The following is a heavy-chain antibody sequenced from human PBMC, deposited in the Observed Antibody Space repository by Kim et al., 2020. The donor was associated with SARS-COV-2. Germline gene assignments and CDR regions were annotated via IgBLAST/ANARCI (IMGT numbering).Heavy chain of an antibody. CDR2: ISGDGGST. Sequence: GGSLRLSCAASGFTFDDYAMHWVRQAPGKGLEWVSLISGDGGSTYYADSVKGRFTISRDNSKNSLYLQMNSLRTEDTALYYCATERPEYYDSWGWGQGTLVTVSS. V-gene: IGHV3-43*02. CDR1: GFTFDDYA. CDR3: ATERPEYYDSWG. J-gene: IGHJ4*02. D-gene: IGHD3-22*01.